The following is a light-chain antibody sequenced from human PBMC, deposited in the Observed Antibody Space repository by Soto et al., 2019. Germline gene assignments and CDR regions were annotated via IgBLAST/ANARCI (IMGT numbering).Light chain of an antibody. V-gene: IGLV1-44*01. CDR2: SNN. Sequence: QSVLTQPPSASGTPGQRITISCSGSSSNIGSNTVNWYKQHPGTAPKPLIYSNNQRPSGVPVRFSGSKSGTSASRAISGPQSENEADYYCAAWDVGLNGVVFGGGTKLTVL. CDR1: SSNIGSNT. J-gene: IGLJ2*01. CDR3: AAWDVGLNGVV.